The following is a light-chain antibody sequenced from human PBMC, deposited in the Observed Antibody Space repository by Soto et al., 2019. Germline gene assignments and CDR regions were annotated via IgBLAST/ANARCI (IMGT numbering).Light chain of an antibody. V-gene: IGKV3-20*01. CDR3: QQSGGSPPYT. Sequence: VLTQSPGTLSLSPGERATISCRASQSITRFYLAWYQHKPGQAPRLLIYGASSRATGIPHRFSGSESGTDFTLTISRLEPEDCGVYYCQQSGGSPPYTFGQVTRLEIK. CDR1: QSITRFY. CDR2: GAS. J-gene: IGKJ2*01.